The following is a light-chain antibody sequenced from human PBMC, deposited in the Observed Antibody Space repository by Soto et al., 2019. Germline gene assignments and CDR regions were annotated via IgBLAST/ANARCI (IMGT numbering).Light chain of an antibody. Sequence: EIVMTQSPVTLSVSPGERATLSCRASQSVRFYLAWYQQKPGQGPRLLIYDASTRATGIPARFSGTGSGREFTLTIRSLQSEDSAFYFCQQSSNWPQYTFGQGTKLEIK. CDR3: QQSSNWPQYT. V-gene: IGKV3-15*01. CDR2: DAS. J-gene: IGKJ2*01. CDR1: QSVRFY.